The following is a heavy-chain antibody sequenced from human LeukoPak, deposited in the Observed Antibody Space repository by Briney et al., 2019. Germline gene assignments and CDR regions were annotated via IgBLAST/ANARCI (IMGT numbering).Heavy chain of an antibody. CDR1: GGSVSSSRYY. CDR2: IYYSGST. D-gene: IGHD5-18*01. V-gene: IGHV4-39*01. Sequence: SETLSLTCGVSGGSVSSSRYYCGWIRQPPGKGLEWIGSIYYSGSTYYNPSLKSRVTISIDTSKNQFSLKLTSVTAADTAVYYCARRNGYPFFDYWGQGTLVTVSS. CDR3: ARRNGYPFFDY. J-gene: IGHJ4*02.